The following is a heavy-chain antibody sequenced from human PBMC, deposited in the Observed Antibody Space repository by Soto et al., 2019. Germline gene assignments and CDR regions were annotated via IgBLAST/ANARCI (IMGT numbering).Heavy chain of an antibody. CDR1: GFTFSSYG. CDR3: AKDGASYYYYGMDV. CDR2: ISYDGSNT. Sequence: PGGSLRLSCAASGFTFSSYGMHWVRQAPGKGLECVAVISYDGSNTYYADSVKGRFTISRDNSKNTLYLQMNSLRAEDTAVYYCAKDGASYYYYGMDVWGQGTTVTVSS. D-gene: IGHD3-10*01. J-gene: IGHJ6*02. V-gene: IGHV3-30*18.